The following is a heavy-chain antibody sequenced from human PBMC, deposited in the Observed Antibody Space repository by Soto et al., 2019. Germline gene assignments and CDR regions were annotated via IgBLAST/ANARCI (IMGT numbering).Heavy chain of an antibody. J-gene: IGHJ5*02. CDR1: GGTISSSNW. CDR2: IYHSGST. V-gene: IGHV4-4*02. CDR3: ARGHGRYNWFDP. Sequence: SETMSITCAVSGGTISSSNWWGWVRKPPGKGLEWIGEIYHSGSTNYNPSLKSRVTISVDKSKNQFSLKMSSVTAADTAVYYCARGHGRYNWFDPWGQGTLVTVSS.